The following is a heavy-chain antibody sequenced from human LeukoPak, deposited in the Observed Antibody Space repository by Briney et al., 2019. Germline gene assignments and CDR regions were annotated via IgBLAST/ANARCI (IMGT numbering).Heavy chain of an antibody. CDR3: ARGGTSGCLDY. V-gene: IGHV3-74*01. CDR1: GLTFSNYW. D-gene: IGHD6-19*01. Sequence: GGSLRPSGAAPGLTFSNYWMPWARQPPGKGRGWVSRIKTYGSSTSYADSVKGRFTISRDNAKNTLYLQMNTMSAEDTAVYFCARGGTSGCLDYWGQGALVTVSS. CDR2: IKTYGSST. J-gene: IGHJ4*02.